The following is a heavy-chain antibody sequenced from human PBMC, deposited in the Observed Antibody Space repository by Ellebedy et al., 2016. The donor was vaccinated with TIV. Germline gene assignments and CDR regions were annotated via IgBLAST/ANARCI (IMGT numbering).Heavy chain of an antibody. D-gene: IGHD3-22*01. CDR1: GFTFSSYW. Sequence: GGSLRLXXAASGFTFSSYWMSWVRQAPGKGLEWVANIKQDGSEKYYVDSVKGRFTISRDNAKNSLYLQMNSLRAEDTAVYYCAGGSAYYYDSRGLFDYWGQGTLVTVSS. CDR3: AGGSAYYYDSRGLFDY. J-gene: IGHJ4*02. V-gene: IGHV3-7*01. CDR2: IKQDGSEK.